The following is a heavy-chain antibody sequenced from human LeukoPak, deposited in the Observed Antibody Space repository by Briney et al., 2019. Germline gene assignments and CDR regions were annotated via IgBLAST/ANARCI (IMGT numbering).Heavy chain of an antibody. Sequence: GGSLRLSCAASGITFSSYSMNWVRQAPGKGLEWVSSISSSSSYIYYADSVKGRFTISRDNAKNSLYLQMNSLRAEDTAVYYCARGRFNYDSSGYSSFYHWGQGTLVTVSS. D-gene: IGHD3-22*01. CDR1: GITFSSYS. J-gene: IGHJ4*02. CDR3: ARGRFNYDSSGYSSFYH. V-gene: IGHV3-21*01. CDR2: ISSSSSYI.